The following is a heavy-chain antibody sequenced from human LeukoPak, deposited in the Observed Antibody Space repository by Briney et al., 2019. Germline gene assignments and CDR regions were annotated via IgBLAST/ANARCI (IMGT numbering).Heavy chain of an antibody. CDR2: INPNSGGT. Sequence: GALVKVSCKASGYTFTGYYMHWVRQAPGQGLEWMGWINPNSGGTNYAQKFQGRVTMTRDTSISTAYMELSRLRSDDTAVYYCARESRRPYYYDSSGNNWFDPWGQGTLVTVSS. CDR3: ARESRRPYYYDSSGNNWFDP. V-gene: IGHV1-2*02. D-gene: IGHD3-22*01. CDR1: GYTFTGYY. J-gene: IGHJ5*02.